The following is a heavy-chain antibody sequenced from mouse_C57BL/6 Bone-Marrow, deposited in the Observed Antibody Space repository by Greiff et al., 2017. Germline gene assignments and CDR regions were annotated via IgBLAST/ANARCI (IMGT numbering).Heavy chain of an antibody. J-gene: IGHJ4*01. Sequence: VQLQQPGAELVKPGASVKLSCKASGYTFTSYWMQWVKQRPGQGLEWIGEMDPSDSYTNYNQKFKGKATLTVDTSSSTAYMQLSSLTSEDSAVYYCATVVATNYAMDYWGQGTSVTVSS. V-gene: IGHV1-50*01. CDR2: MDPSDSYT. D-gene: IGHD1-1*01. CDR3: ATVVATNYAMDY. CDR1: GYTFTSYW.